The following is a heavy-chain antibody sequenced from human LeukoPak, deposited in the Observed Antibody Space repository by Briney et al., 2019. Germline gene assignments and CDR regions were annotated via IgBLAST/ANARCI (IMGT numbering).Heavy chain of an antibody. CDR3: AREEALGSGSFDY. Sequence: SETLSLTCAVYGGSFSGYYWSWIRQPPGKGLEWIGEINHSGSTNYNPSLKSRVTISVDTSKNQFSLKLGSVTAADTAVYYCAREEALGSGSFDYWGQGTLVTVSS. D-gene: IGHD1-26*01. CDR1: GGSFSGYY. J-gene: IGHJ4*02. V-gene: IGHV4-34*01. CDR2: INHSGST.